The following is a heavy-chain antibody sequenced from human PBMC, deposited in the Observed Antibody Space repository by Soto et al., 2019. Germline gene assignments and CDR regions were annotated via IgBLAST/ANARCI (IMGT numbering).Heavy chain of an antibody. D-gene: IGHD2-15*01. CDR2: ISSSSSYI. CDR3: ARIQIGYDAFDI. V-gene: IGHV3-21*01. CDR1: GFTFSSYS. Sequence: EVQLVESGGGLVKPGGSLRLSCAASGFTFSSYSMNWVRQAPGKGLEWVSSISSSSSYIYYADSVQGRSTISRDNAKNSLYLQMNTLRAEDTAVYYCARIQIGYDAFDILGSGTMVTVSS. J-gene: IGHJ3*02.